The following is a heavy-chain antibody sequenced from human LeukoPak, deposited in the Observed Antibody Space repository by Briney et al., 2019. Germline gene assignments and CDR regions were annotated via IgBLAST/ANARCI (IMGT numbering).Heavy chain of an antibody. J-gene: IGHJ6*03. CDR2: IYYSGST. CDR1: GGSISSYY. V-gene: IGHV4-59*01. CDR3: ARDLGIRDGYNLNYYYYMDV. D-gene: IGHD5-24*01. Sequence: SETLSLTSTVSGGSISSYYWSCIRQPPGKGLEWIGYIYYSGSTNYNPSLKSRVTISVDTSKNQFSLKLSSVTAADTAVYYCARDLGIRDGYNLNYYYYMDVWGKGTTVTVSS.